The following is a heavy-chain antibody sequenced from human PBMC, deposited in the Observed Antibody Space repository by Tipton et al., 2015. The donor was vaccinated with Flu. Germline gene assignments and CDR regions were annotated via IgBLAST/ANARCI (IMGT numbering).Heavy chain of an antibody. Sequence: QLVQSGGGVVQSGRSLRLSCAASGFTFSSYNMHWVRQAPGKGLEWVAVIWYDGPKEFYADSVKGRFTISRDNSKSTLYLQMNNLRAEDTAIYYCAREFKYYYDSSDGWFDPWGQGTLVSVSS. CDR2: IWYDGPKE. D-gene: IGHD3-22*01. V-gene: IGHV3-33*01. CDR1: GFTFSSYN. CDR3: AREFKYYYDSSDGWFDP. J-gene: IGHJ5*02.